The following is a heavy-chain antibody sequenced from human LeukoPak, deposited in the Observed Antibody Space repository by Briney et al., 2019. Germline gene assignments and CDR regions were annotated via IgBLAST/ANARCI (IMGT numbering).Heavy chain of an antibody. D-gene: IGHD1-14*01. V-gene: IGHV4-59*08. CDR2: IHYSGSS. Sequence: PSETLSLTCTVSGASVRNEYWSWIRQPPGKGLEWIGYIHYSGSSNYHPSLGSRVTISLDTSKNQFSLKLKSVTAADTGMYHCARYDRGLFFFGDWGQGTLVTVPS. CDR1: GASVRNEY. CDR3: ARYDRGLFFFGD. J-gene: IGHJ4*02.